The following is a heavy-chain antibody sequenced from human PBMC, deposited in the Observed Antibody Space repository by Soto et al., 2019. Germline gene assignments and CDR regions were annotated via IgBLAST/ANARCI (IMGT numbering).Heavy chain of an antibody. V-gene: IGHV7-4-1*01. Sequence: QVQLVRSGSESMQPGASVKVSCEGSGYSFTRHSINWVRQAPGQGLEWMGWINPNTGNPTYAQGFTGRFVFSVDTSVSTAYLQISSLKADDSAVYYCARDRASGSFDYWGQGTLVTVSS. D-gene: IGHD1-26*01. CDR3: ARDRASGSFDY. CDR2: INPNTGNP. CDR1: GYSFTRHS. J-gene: IGHJ4*02.